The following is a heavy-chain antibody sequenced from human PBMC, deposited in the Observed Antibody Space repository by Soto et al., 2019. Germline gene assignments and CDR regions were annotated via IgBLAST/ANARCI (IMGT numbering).Heavy chain of an antibody. CDR3: ARDRHGDFDY. V-gene: IGHV4-39*07. CDR1: GGSISSSSYY. Sequence: SETLSLTCTVSGGSISSSSYYWGWIRQPPGKGLEWIGSIYYSGSTYYNPSLKSRVTISVDTSKNHFSLKLSSVTAADTAVYYCARDRHGDFDYWGQGTLVTVSS. J-gene: IGHJ4*02. CDR2: IYYSGST. D-gene: IGHD4-17*01.